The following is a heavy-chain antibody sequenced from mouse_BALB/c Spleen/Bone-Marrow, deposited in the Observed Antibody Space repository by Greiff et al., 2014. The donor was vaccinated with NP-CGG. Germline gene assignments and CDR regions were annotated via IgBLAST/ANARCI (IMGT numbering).Heavy chain of an antibody. V-gene: IGHV1S81*02. D-gene: IGHD2-4*01. Sequence: VQLQQSGAELVKPGASVKLSCKASGYTFTSYWMRWVKQRPGQGLEWIGEINPSNGRTNYNEKFKSKATLTVDKSSSTAYMQLSSLTSEDSAVYYCARERYDYDWKDYWGQGTTLTVSS. J-gene: IGHJ2*01. CDR3: ARERYDYDWKDY. CDR2: INPSNGRT. CDR1: GYTFTSYW.